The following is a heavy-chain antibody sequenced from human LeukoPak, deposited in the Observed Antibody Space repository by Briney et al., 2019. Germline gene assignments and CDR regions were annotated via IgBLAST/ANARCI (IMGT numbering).Heavy chain of an antibody. CDR1: GDSVSSDNVA. D-gene: IGHD3-10*01. Sequence: SQTLSLTCDISGDSVSSDNVAWNWIRQSPSRGLEWLGRTYYRSQWLQQYGVSVKGRVTINPDTSKNQISLQLNSVTPDDAAIYYCARWIHATRGLDYCGQGTLVTVSS. CDR3: ARWIHATRGLDY. J-gene: IGHJ4*02. CDR2: TYYRSQWLQ. V-gene: IGHV6-1*01.